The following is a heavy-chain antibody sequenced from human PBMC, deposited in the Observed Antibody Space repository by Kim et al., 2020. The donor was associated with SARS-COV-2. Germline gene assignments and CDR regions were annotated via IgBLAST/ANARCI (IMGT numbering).Heavy chain of an antibody. CDR2: DGSAT. V-gene: IGHV3-7*01. J-gene: IGHJ4*02. Sequence: DGSATHYVDAVKGRFTISRDNAKNSLYLDMGILQPEDSAVYYCVRSIDYWGQGTQVTVSS. CDR3: VRSIDY.